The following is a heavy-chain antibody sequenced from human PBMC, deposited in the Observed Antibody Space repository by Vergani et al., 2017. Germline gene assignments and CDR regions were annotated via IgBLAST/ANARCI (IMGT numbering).Heavy chain of an antibody. Sequence: QVQLQQWGGGLLKPSETLSLTCVVTGGSFTSYHWTWIRQSPGEGLEWVGAIDHTGRPDYNPSLKSRLTMSVDKSRNQFSMTLNSVSATDTAIYFCARVNTETNGHLYYYYYMDVWGQGTAVTVS. J-gene: IGHJ6*03. CDR1: GGSFTSYH. V-gene: IGHV4-34*01. CDR2: IDHTGRP. D-gene: IGHD4-11*01. CDR3: ARVNTETNGHLYYYYYMDV.